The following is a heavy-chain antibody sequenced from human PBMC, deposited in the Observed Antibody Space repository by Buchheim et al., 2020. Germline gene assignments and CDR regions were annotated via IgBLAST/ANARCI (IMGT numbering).Heavy chain of an antibody. Sequence: QVQLVESGGGVVQPGRSLRLSCAASGFTFSSYAMHWVRQAPGKGLEWVAVISYDGSNKYYADSVKGRFTISRDNSKNKLYLQMNSLRAEDTAVYYCARDGYFDWLLPAGLGHYGMDVWGQGTT. CDR2: ISYDGSNK. J-gene: IGHJ6*02. V-gene: IGHV3-30*04. CDR1: GFTFSSYA. CDR3: ARDGYFDWLLPAGLGHYGMDV. D-gene: IGHD3-9*01.